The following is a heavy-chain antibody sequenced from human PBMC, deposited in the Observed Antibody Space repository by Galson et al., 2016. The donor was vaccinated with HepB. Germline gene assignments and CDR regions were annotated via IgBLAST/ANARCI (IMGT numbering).Heavy chain of an antibody. D-gene: IGHD1-26*01. J-gene: IGHJ4*02. CDR1: GYTFTSYG. CDR2: ITPYSDNT. Sequence: SVKVSCKASGYTFTSYGISWIRQAPGQGLEWMGWITPYSDNTNYAQNLQGRVTMTTDTSTSTAYMELRSLRSDDTAVYYCARAVEPLGLGWDNRGQGTLVTASS. V-gene: IGHV1-18*01. CDR3: ARAVEPLGLGWDN.